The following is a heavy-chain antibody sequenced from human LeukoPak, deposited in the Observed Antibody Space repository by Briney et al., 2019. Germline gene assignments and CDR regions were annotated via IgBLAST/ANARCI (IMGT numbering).Heavy chain of an antibody. CDR2: INPSGGST. V-gene: IGHV1-46*01. J-gene: IGHJ5*02. CDR1: GYTFTSYY. CDR3: AQTRGYCSGGSCEVFDP. Sequence: ASVKVSCKASGYTFTSYYMHWVRQAPGQGLEWMGIINPSGGSTSYAQKFQGRVTMTRDTSISTAYMELSRLRSDDTAVYYCAQTRGYCSGGSCEVFDPWGQGTLVTVSS. D-gene: IGHD2-15*01.